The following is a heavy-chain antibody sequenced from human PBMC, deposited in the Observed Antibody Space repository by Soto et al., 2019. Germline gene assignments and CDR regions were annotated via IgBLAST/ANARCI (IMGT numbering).Heavy chain of an antibody. Sequence: EVQLLESGGGLVQPGGSLRLSCAASGFSFNKYAMTWVRQAPGKGLEWVAAISGSGGRTHYADSVKGRFTISRDNSKNIPHLQMNSLRVEDTAVCYCARAMTIFGAGLDWGQGTLVSVSS. CDR2: ISGSGGRT. D-gene: IGHD3-3*01. CDR3: ARAMTIFGAGLD. J-gene: IGHJ4*02. V-gene: IGHV3-23*01. CDR1: GFSFNKYA.